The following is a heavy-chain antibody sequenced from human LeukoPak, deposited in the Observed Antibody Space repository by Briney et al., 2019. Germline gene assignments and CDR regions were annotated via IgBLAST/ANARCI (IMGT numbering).Heavy chain of an antibody. D-gene: IGHD3-10*01. CDR2: ISGRSSTK. V-gene: IGHV3-48*01. J-gene: IGHJ4*02. CDR3: ARVRLDSGTYSLYY. CDR1: GFTFSSYS. Sequence: GGSLRLSCAASGFTFSSYSMNWVRQAPGKGLEWVSYISGRSSTKYYADPVKGRFTISRDNAENSLDLQMNSLRVEDTAVYYCARVRLDSGTYSLYYWGQGTLVTVSS.